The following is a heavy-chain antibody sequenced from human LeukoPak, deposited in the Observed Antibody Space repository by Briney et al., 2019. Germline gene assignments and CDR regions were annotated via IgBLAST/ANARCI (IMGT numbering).Heavy chain of an antibody. D-gene: IGHD2-2*01. Sequence: PGGSLRLSCAASGFTFSNYAMSWVRRARGKGLEWVSLMIGSGGSSFYADSVKGRFTISRDNSENTLYLQMNSLRAEDTAVYFCAKTRDWYFDLWGRGTLVAVSS. CDR3: AKTRDWYFDL. CDR2: MIGSGGSS. CDR1: GFTFSNYA. V-gene: IGHV3-23*01. J-gene: IGHJ2*01.